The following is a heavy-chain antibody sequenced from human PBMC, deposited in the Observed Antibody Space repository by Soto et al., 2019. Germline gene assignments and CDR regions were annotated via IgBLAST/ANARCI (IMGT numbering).Heavy chain of an antibody. CDR1: GFTFSSYG. CDR3: AKEGSSSWPNWFDP. D-gene: IGHD6-13*01. J-gene: IGHJ5*02. Sequence: PGGSLRLSCAASGFTFSSYGMSWVHQAPGKGLEWVSVISGSGGSTNYADSVKGRFTISRDNSKNMLYLQMNSLRAEDTAVYYCAKEGSSSWPNWFDPWGQGTLVTVSS. V-gene: IGHV3-23*01. CDR2: ISGSGGST.